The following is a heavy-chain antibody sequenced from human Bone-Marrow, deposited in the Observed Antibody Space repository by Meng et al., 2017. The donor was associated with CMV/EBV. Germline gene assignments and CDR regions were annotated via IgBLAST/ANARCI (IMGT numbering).Heavy chain of an antibody. D-gene: IGHD1-26*01. CDR3: ARDRESYWAY. CDR2: ISYDGSNK. Sequence: GGSLRLSCAASGFTFSSYAMHWVRQAPGKGLEWVAVISYDGSNKYYADSVKGRFTISRDNAKNSLYLQMNSLRAEDTAVYYCARDRESYWAYWGQGTLVTVSS. V-gene: IGHV3-30-3*01. J-gene: IGHJ4*02. CDR1: GFTFSSYA.